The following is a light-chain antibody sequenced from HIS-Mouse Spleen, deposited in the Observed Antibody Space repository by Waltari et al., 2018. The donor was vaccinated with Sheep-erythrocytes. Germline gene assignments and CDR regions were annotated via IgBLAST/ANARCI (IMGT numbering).Light chain of an antibody. V-gene: IGLV2-11*01. CDR3: CSYAGSYNHV. CDR2: DGS. J-gene: IGLJ1*01. Sequence: QSALTQPRPVSGSPGQSVTISCPGTSSDVGGYNYVSWYQQHPGKAPKLMIYDGSKRPSGVPDRFSGSKSGNTASLTISGLQAEDEADYYCCSYAGSYNHVFATGTKVTVL. CDR1: SSDVGGYNY.